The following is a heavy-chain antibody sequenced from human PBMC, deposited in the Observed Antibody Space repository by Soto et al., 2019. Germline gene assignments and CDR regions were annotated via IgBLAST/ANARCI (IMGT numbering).Heavy chain of an antibody. V-gene: IGHV4-34*01. CDR1: GGSFSGYY. CDR2: INHSGST. CDR3: ARLLPSYSSSTNFDY. J-gene: IGHJ4*02. Sequence: PSETLSLTCAVYGGSFSGYYWSWIRQPPGKGLEWIGEINHSGSTNYNPSLKSRVTISVDTSKNQFSLKLSSVTAADTAVYYCARLLPSYSSSTNFDYWAQRTLVTVSS. D-gene: IGHD6-6*01.